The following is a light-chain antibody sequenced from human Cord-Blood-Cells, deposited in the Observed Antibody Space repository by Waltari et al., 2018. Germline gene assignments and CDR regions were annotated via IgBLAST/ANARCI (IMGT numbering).Light chain of an antibody. J-gene: IGKJ3*01. CDR2: AAS. CDR3: QQSYSTPFT. CDR1: QSISSY. V-gene: IGKV1-39*01. Sequence: DIQMTQSPSSLSASVGGRVTITCRASQSISSYFNWYQQKPGKAPKLLIYAASSLQSWCPSRFSGSRSGADCTLTISSMQPEDVATYYYQQSYSTPFTFGPGTTVDIK.